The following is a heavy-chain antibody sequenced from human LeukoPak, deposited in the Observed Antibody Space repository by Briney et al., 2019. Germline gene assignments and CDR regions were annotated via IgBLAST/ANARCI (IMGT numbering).Heavy chain of an antibody. V-gene: IGHV1-69*05. CDR1: GGTFSSYA. D-gene: IGHD4-17*01. Sequence: GSSVKVSCKASGGTFSSYAISWVRQAPGHGVEWMGGIIPIFGTANYAQKFQGRVTITTDESTSTAYVELSSLRSEDTAVYYCASSNGDYYFDYWGQGTLVTVSS. CDR2: IIPIFGTA. J-gene: IGHJ4*02. CDR3: ASSNGDYYFDY.